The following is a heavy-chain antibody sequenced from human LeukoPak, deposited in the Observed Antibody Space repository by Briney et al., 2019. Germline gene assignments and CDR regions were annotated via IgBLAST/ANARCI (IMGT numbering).Heavy chain of an antibody. CDR2: IYSGGRT. CDR1: GFTVSSNY. J-gene: IGHJ6*03. CDR3: ARDPAPGGFTYMDV. V-gene: IGHV3-53*01. D-gene: IGHD3-16*01. Sequence: GGSLRLSCAASGFTVSSNYVSWVRQAPGKGLEWVSVIYSGGRTYYADSVKGRFTISRDNSKNTLYLQMNSLRAEDTAVYYCARDPAPGGFTYMDVWGKGTTVTVSS.